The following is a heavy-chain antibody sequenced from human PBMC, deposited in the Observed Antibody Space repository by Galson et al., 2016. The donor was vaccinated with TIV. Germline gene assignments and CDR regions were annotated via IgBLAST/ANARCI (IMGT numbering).Heavy chain of an antibody. V-gene: IGHV3-30-3*01. D-gene: IGHD3-10*01. J-gene: IGHJ5*01. CDR1: GFNFDNYA. Sequence: SLRLSCAATGFNFDNYAIHWVRQAPGKGLEWVAVISHDENNKYYSDSVKGRFTTARENYKSTTYMQMNLLKTADTAVYYCARDTASVYGRGSLLDSWGQGILVTVSS. CDR2: ISHDENNK. CDR3: ARDTASVYGRGSLLDS.